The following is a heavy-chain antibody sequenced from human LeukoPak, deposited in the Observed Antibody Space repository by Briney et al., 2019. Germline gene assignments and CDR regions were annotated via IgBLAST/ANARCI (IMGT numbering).Heavy chain of an antibody. V-gene: IGHV3-74*01. J-gene: IGHJ5*02. CDR2: INSDGSST. Sequence: PRGSLRLSCAASGFTFSSYWMHWFRQAPGKGLVWVSRINSDGSSTSYADSVKGRFTISRDNAKNTLYLQMNSLRAEDTAVYYCARDPGVGGYCSGGSCYSRWFDPWGQGTLVTVSS. CDR1: GFTFSSYW. D-gene: IGHD2-15*01. CDR3: ARDPGVGGYCSGGSCYSRWFDP.